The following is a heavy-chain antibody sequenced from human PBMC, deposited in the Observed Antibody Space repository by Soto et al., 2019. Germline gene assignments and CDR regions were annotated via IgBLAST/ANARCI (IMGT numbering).Heavy chain of an antibody. J-gene: IGHJ4*02. Sequence: GGSLRLSCAASGFTFSSYAMHWVRQAPGKGLEWVAVISYDGSNKYYADSVKGRFTISRDNSKNTLYLQMNSLRAEDTAVYYCARGAPWLHLSAEEFDYWGQGTLVTVSS. CDR3: ARGAPWLHLSAEEFDY. CDR2: ISYDGSNK. D-gene: IGHD5-12*01. V-gene: IGHV3-30-3*01. CDR1: GFTFSSYA.